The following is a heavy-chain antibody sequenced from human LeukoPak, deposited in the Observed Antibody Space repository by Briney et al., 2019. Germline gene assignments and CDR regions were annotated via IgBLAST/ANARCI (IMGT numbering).Heavy chain of an antibody. CDR3: ARGYCSSTSCPHFDY. J-gene: IGHJ4*02. D-gene: IGHD2-2*01. Sequence: GGSLRLSCAASGFTVSSNYMSWVRQAPGKGLEWVSVIYSGGSTYYADSVKGRFTISRDNSKNPLYLQMNSLRAEDTAVYYCARGYCSSTSCPHFDYWGQGTLVTVSS. CDR2: IYSGGST. V-gene: IGHV3-53*01. CDR1: GFTVSSNY.